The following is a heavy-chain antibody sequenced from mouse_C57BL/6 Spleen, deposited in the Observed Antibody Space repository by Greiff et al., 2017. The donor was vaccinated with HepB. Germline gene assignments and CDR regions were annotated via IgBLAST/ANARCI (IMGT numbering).Heavy chain of an antibody. CDR3: ARDNYGSSLDY. J-gene: IGHJ2*01. V-gene: IGHV5-4*01. D-gene: IGHD1-1*01. CDR1: GFTFSSYA. Sequence: EVKVVESGGGVVKPGGSLKLSCAASGFTFSSYAMSWVRQTPEKRLEWVATISDGGSYSYYPDNVKGRFTISRDNAKNNLYLQMSHLKSEDTGMYYCARDNYGSSLDYWGQGTTLTVSS. CDR2: ISDGGSYS.